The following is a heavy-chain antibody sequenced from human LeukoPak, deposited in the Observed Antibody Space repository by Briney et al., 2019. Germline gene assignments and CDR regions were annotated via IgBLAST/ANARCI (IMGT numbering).Heavy chain of an antibody. J-gene: IGHJ4*02. CDR2: IYPGDSDT. Sequence: GESLKISCKGSEYSFTNFWIGWVRQMPGKGLEWMGIIYPGDSDTRYSPSFQGQVTISADKSINTAYLQWSSLKASDTAMYYCARPHFDSSGYEFDYWGQGTLVTVSS. CDR1: EYSFTNFW. CDR3: ARPHFDSSGYEFDY. V-gene: IGHV5-51*01. D-gene: IGHD3-22*01.